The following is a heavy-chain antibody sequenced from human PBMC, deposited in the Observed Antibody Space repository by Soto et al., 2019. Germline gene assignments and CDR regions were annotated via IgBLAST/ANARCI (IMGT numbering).Heavy chain of an antibody. J-gene: IGHJ5*02. Sequence: PXGSLRLSCSASGFTFSNAWMSWVRQAPGKGLEWVGRIKSKTDGGTTDYAAPVKGRLTISRDDSKNTLYLQMNSLKTEDTAVYYCTTDYIAAAALDWFDPWGQGTLVTVSS. CDR2: IKSKTDGGTT. D-gene: IGHD6-13*01. V-gene: IGHV3-15*01. CDR1: GFTFSNAW. CDR3: TTDYIAAAALDWFDP.